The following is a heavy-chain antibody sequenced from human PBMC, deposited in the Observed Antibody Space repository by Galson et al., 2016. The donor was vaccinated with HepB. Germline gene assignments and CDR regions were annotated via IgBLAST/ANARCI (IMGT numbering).Heavy chain of an antibody. D-gene: IGHD2-8*01. CDR3: AKSSTASGSSCSHGVCHRVYYYYRMDV. V-gene: IGHV3-23*01. CDR2: ISGSGGTT. CDR1: GFTFSTSA. Sequence: SLRLSCAASGFTFSTSAMTWVRQAPGKGLEWVSSISGSGGTTYYADSVKGRFTISRDNSKNTLYLQMHSLGAEDTAIYFCAKSSTASGSSCSHGVCHRVYYYYRMDVWGQGTTVTVSS. J-gene: IGHJ6*02.